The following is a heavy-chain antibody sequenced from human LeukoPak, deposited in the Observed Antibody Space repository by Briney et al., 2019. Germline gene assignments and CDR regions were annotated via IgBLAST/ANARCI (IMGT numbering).Heavy chain of an antibody. V-gene: IGHV4-4*09. Sequence: SETLSLTCTVSGGSISSYYWSWIRQPPGKGLGWIGYIYTSGSTNYNPSLKSRVTISVDTSKNQFSLKLSSVTAADTAVYYCARHGGYSGYDFTYFDYWGQGTLVTVSS. CDR3: ARHGGYSGYDFTYFDY. CDR1: GGSISSYY. J-gene: IGHJ4*02. CDR2: IYTSGST. D-gene: IGHD5-12*01.